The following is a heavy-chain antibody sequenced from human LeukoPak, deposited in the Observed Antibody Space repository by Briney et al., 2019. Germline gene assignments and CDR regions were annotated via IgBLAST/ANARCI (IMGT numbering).Heavy chain of an antibody. CDR1: GYTFTGYY. Sequence: ASVKVSCKASGYTFTGYYMHWVRQAPGQGLEWMGWINPNSGGTNYAQKFQGRVTMTRDTSISTAYMELSRLRSDDTAVYYCARDLVVVVAATGDAFDIWGQGTMVTVCS. J-gene: IGHJ3*02. D-gene: IGHD2-15*01. CDR2: INPNSGGT. V-gene: IGHV1-2*02. CDR3: ARDLVVVVAATGDAFDI.